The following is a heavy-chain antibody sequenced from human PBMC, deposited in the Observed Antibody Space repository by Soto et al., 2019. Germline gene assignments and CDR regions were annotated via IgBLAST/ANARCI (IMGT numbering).Heavy chain of an antibody. CDR3: ARLRSGPDNGWYWAFDY. CDR2: IYYSGST. V-gene: IGHV4-39*01. Sequence: PSETLSLTCAGSGCCISSGGYSWSWSRQPPGKGLEWIGNIYYSGSTYYNPSLKSRVTISVDTSKNQFSLKLSSVTAADTAVYFCARLRSGPDNGWYWAFDYWGQGTLVTVSS. D-gene: IGHD6-19*01. CDR1: GCCISSGGYS. J-gene: IGHJ4*02.